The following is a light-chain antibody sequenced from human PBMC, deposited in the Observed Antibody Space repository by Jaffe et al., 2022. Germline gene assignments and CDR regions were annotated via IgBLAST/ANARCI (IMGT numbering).Light chain of an antibody. CDR1: QSVDSNY. J-gene: IGKJ2*01. CDR3: QQYGSSSDT. CDR2: GAS. Sequence: ENVLTQSPDTLSLSPGERATLSCRASQSVDSNYLAWYQHKPGQSPRLLIYGASRRATGVPDRFSGSGSGSDFTLTISGLEPEDFAVYYCQQYGSSSDTFGQGTKLEI. V-gene: IGKV3-20*01.